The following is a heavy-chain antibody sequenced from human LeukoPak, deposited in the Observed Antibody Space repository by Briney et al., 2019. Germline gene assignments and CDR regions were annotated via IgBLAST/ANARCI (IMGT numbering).Heavy chain of an antibody. Sequence: PSETLSLTCTVSGGFISSGYYYGTWIRQPAGKALEWIGRIYTSGNTNYKPSLESRVTISLDTAKKQFSLNLSSVTAADTAIYYCARLSYYDNSDFALFDYWGQGTLVTVSS. CDR3: ARLSYYDNSDFALFDY. CDR2: IYTSGNT. J-gene: IGHJ4*02. V-gene: IGHV4-61*02. CDR1: GGFISSGYYY. D-gene: IGHD3-22*01.